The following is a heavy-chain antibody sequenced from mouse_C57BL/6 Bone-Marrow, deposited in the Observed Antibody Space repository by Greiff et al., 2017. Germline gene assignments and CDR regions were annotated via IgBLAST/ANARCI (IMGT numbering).Heavy chain of an antibody. J-gene: IGHJ3*01. V-gene: IGHV8-8*01. CDR2: IWWDDDK. CDR3: ARMNYYGSSYGFFAY. D-gene: IGHD1-1*01. Sequence: QVQLQQSGPGILQPSQTLSLTCSFSGFSLSTFGMGVGWIRQPSGKGLEWLAHIWWDDDKYYNPALKSRLTISKDTSKNQVFLKIANVDTADTATYYCARMNYYGSSYGFFAYWGQGTLVTVSA. CDR1: GFSLSTFGMG.